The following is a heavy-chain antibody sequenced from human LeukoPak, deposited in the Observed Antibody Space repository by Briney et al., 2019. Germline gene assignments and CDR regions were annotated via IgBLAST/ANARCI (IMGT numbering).Heavy chain of an antibody. J-gene: IGHJ6*02. CDR2: INPNSGGT. V-gene: IGHV1-2*04. CDR1: GYTFTGYY. Sequence: GASVKVSCKASGYTFTGYYMHWVRQAPGQGLEWMGWINPNSGGTNYAQKFQGWVTMTRDTSISTAYMELSRLRSDDTAVYYCARVGSGSYYYYGMDVWGQGTTVTVSS. CDR3: ARVGSGSYYYYGMDV. D-gene: IGHD1-26*01.